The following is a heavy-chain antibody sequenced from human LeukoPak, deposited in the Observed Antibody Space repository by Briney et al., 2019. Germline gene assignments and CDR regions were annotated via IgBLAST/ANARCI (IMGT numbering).Heavy chain of an antibody. V-gene: IGHV1-69*05. J-gene: IGHJ4*02. Sequence: GASVKVSCNASGGTFSSYAISWVRQAPGQGLEWMGMIIPIFGTANYAQKFQGRVTITTDESTSTAYMELSSLRSEDTAVYYCATHYDSSGYYGSYFDYWGQGTLVTVSS. D-gene: IGHD3-22*01. CDR1: GGTFSSYA. CDR3: ATHYDSSGYYGSYFDY. CDR2: IIPIFGTA.